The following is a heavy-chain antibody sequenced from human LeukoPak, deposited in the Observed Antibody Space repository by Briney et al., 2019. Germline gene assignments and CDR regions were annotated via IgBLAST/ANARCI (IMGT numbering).Heavy chain of an antibody. D-gene: IGHD2-2*01. CDR3: ARWYCSSAYCYYDY. V-gene: IGHV3-53*01. J-gene: IGHJ4*02. CDR1: GFTVSNNY. Sequence: GGSLRLSCAASGFTVSNNYLSWVRQAPGKGLEWVSFVYDGGTTVYADSVKGRFTISRDNSKNTLYLEMNSLRAEDTTVYYCARWYCSSAYCYYDYWGQGTLVTVSS. CDR2: VYDGGTT.